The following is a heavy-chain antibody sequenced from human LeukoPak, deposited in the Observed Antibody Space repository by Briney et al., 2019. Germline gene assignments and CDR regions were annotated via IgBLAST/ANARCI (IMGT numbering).Heavy chain of an antibody. J-gene: IGHJ4*02. CDR1: RFTFSNYW. CDR3: ATYGIGVAAPDY. Sequence: GGSLRLSCVVSRFTFSNYWMAWVRQAPGKGLEWVASINKDGSEKYYVDSVKGRFTISRDNAKNSLYLQMNSLRAEDTAVYYCATYGIGVAAPDYWGQGTLVTVSS. V-gene: IGHV3-7*05. D-gene: IGHD6-19*01. CDR2: INKDGSEK.